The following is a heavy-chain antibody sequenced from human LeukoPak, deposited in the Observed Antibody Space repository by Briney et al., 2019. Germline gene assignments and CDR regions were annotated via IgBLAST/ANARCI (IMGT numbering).Heavy chain of an antibody. Sequence: GGSLRLSCAAPGFTFSSYAMHWVRQAPGKGLEWVAVISYDGSNKYYADSVKGRFTISRDNAKNSLYLQMDSLRAEDTAVYYCARDPPSRGTRYFDYWGQGTLVTVSS. D-gene: IGHD3-16*01. CDR1: GFTFSSYA. CDR3: ARDPPSRGTRYFDY. J-gene: IGHJ4*02. V-gene: IGHV3-30*04. CDR2: ISYDGSNK.